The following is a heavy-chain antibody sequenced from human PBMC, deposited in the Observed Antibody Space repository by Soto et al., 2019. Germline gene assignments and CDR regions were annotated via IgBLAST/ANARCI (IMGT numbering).Heavy chain of an antibody. CDR3: ARYSSNWFQTEGMDV. V-gene: IGHV4-4*07. CDR1: GGSISTYY. CDR2: IDTSGNT. Sequence: PSETLSLTCTVSGGSISTYYWSWIRQPARKGLEWIGRIDTSGNTNYNPSLKSRVTMSVDTSKKQFSLKLTSVTAADTAGYYCARYSSNWFQTEGMDVWGQGTTVTVSS. J-gene: IGHJ6*02. D-gene: IGHD6-13*01.